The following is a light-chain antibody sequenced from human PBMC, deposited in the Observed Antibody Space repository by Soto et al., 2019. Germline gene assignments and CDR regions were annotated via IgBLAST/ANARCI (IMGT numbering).Light chain of an antibody. V-gene: IGKV3-15*01. CDR3: QQYNNWPRT. J-gene: IGKJ1*01. Sequence: EIAMTQSPATLSLSPGERATLSCRASQSVNSHLAWDQHIAGQAPRLLIYGTPKRATVIAARFSGRGSGTHVTLTISSLQFEDFAVYYSQQYNNWPRTIGQGTKVDIK. CDR1: QSVNSH. CDR2: GTP.